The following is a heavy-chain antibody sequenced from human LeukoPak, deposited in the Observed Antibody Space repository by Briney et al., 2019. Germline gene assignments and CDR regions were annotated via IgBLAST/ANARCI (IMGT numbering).Heavy chain of an antibody. J-gene: IGHJ3*02. Sequence: PGGSLRLSCAASGFTFSSYAMSWVRQAPGKRLEWVSSISGSGTGTYYAGSVKGRFTISRDNSKTTLYVQMNSLRAEDTAVYHCAKVRTYYYDSSDLLDAFDIWGQGTMVTVSS. D-gene: IGHD3-22*01. CDR2: ISGSGTGT. CDR1: GFTFSSYA. CDR3: AKVRTYYYDSSDLLDAFDI. V-gene: IGHV3-23*01.